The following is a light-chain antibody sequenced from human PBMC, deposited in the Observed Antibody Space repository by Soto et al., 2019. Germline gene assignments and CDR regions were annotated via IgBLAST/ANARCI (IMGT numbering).Light chain of an antibody. CDR3: SSYTSSSTGV. J-gene: IGLJ1*01. CDR1: SSDVGGYNY. CDR2: EVN. Sequence: QSALTQPASVSGSPGQSITISCTGTSSDVGGYNYVSWYQQHPGKAPKLMIYEVNYRPSGVSNRFSGSKSGNTASLTISGLQAEDEADYYCSSYTSSSTGVFGTGTKFTVL. V-gene: IGLV2-14*01.